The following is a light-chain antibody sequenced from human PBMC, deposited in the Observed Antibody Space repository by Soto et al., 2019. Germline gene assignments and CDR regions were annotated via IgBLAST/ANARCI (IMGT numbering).Light chain of an antibody. J-gene: IGKJ2*01. V-gene: IGKV1-12*01. Sequence: DIRMTQSPSSVSASVGDRVTITCRASQDIRSWLTWHQQKPGKAPKLLIYAASTLQSGVPSRFSGSGSGTDFTLTINSLQPEDFATYYCQQANAFPHTFGQGTKLEIK. CDR2: AAS. CDR1: QDIRSW. CDR3: QQANAFPHT.